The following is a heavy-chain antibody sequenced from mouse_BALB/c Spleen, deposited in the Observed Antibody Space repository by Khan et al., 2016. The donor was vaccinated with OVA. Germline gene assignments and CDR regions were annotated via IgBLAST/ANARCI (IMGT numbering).Heavy chain of an antibody. CDR3: TREGDDGSSFAY. J-gene: IGHJ3*01. Sequence: QVQLQQPGLELVRPADSVTLSCKASGYTFTNYWINWVKQRPGQGLEWIGNIYPSDSYTNYTQKFKDLATLTVDTSSSTAYMQLSSPTSEDSADYYGTREGDDGSSFAYWGQGTLVTVSA. CDR1: GYTFTNYW. V-gene: IGHV1S126*01. CDR2: IYPSDSYT. D-gene: IGHD2-3*01.